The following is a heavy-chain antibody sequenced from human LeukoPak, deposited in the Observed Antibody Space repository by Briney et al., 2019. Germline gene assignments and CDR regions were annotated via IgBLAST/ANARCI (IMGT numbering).Heavy chain of an antibody. Sequence: PGGSLRLSCTASGFTFSSYSINWVRQAPGKGLEWVSSISSSGTYIYYADSVKGRFTISRDNAKNSLYLQMNSLRAEDTAVYYCARAPTVHFDYWGQGTLVTVSS. CDR3: ARAPTVHFDY. V-gene: IGHV3-21*01. J-gene: IGHJ4*02. CDR2: ISSSGTYI. D-gene: IGHD4-11*01. CDR1: GFTFSSYS.